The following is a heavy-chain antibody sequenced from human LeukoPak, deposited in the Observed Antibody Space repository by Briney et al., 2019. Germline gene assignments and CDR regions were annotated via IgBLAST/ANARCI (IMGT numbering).Heavy chain of an antibody. CDR1: GFTFSRYS. Sequence: GGSLRLSCAASGFTFSRYSMNWVRQAPGTGLGWVSSMSSSSISIYYADSVNGRFTTPRNNAKNSLYLQMNSLRAEDTAVYYCARAPHYYDILTGYSMQDAFDIWGQGTMVTVSS. J-gene: IGHJ3*02. V-gene: IGHV3-21*01. CDR3: ARAPHYYDILTGYSMQDAFDI. CDR2: MSSSSISI. D-gene: IGHD3-9*01.